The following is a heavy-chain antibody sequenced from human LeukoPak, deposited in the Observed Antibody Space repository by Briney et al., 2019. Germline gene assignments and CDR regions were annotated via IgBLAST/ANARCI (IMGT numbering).Heavy chain of an antibody. J-gene: IGHJ6*02. D-gene: IGHD2-2*02. Sequence: ASVKVSCKASGYTFTSYGISWVRQAPGQGLEWMGWISAYNGNTNYAQKLQGRVTMTTDTSTSTAYMELRSLRSDDTAVYYCARDGPRYCSSTSCYRDYYGMDVWGQGTTVTVSS. CDR2: ISAYNGNT. CDR3: ARDGPRYCSSTSCYRDYYGMDV. V-gene: IGHV1-18*01. CDR1: GYTFTSYG.